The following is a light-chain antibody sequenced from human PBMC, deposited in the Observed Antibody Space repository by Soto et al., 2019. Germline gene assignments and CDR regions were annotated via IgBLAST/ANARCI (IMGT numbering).Light chain of an antibody. V-gene: IGKV3-20*01. CDR3: QQYGASIT. CDR1: QTVRSSY. J-gene: IGKJ4*01. CDR2: GAF. Sequence: IFLTQSPGSLSLSSGERATLSCRASQTVRSSYLAWYQQRPGQPPKLLIYGAFNRAIGTPDRFSGSESGRDYNLTISRLDPEDSAVYYCQQYGASITFGGGTKVEI.